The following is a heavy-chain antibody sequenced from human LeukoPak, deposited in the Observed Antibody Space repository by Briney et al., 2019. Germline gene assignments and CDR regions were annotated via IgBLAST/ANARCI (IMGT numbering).Heavy chain of an antibody. CDR1: GFTFSSYG. Sequence: PGRSLRLSCAASGFTFSSYGMHWVRQAPGKGLEWVAVIWYDGSNKYYADSVKGRFTISRDNSKNTLYLQMNSLRAEDTAVYYCARLEEEYSGPGDYWGQGTLVTVSS. V-gene: IGHV3-33*01. D-gene: IGHD5-12*01. CDR3: ARLEEEYSGPGDY. CDR2: IWYDGSNK. J-gene: IGHJ4*02.